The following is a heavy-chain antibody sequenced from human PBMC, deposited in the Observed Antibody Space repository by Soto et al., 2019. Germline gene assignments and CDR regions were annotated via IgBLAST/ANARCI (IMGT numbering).Heavy chain of an antibody. D-gene: IGHD6-13*01. CDR3: ARRERAAGTDWWFDP. Sequence: SETLSLTCTVSGGSISSSSFHWGWIRQPPGKGLEWIGSIYYSGSTYYSQSLKNRVTISVNTSKNQFSLKLSSVTAADTAVYYCARRERAAGTDWWFDPWGQGTLVTVSS. J-gene: IGHJ5*02. CDR2: IYYSGST. CDR1: GGSISSSSFH. V-gene: IGHV4-39*01.